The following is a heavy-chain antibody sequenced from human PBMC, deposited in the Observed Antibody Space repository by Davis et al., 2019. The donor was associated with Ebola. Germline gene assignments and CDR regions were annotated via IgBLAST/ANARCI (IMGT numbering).Heavy chain of an antibody. Sequence: PSETLSLTCTVSGGSISSYYWSWIRQPPGKGLEWIGYIYYSGSTNYNPSLKSRVTISVDTSKNQFSLKLSSVTAADTAVYYGASDRGGDTAFDYWGQGTLVTVSS. CDR1: GGSISSYY. V-gene: IGHV4-59*01. CDR2: IYYSGST. D-gene: IGHD5-18*01. J-gene: IGHJ4*02. CDR3: ASDRGGDTAFDY.